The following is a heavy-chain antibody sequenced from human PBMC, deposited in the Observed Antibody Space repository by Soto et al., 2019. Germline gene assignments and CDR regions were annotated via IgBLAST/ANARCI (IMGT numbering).Heavy chain of an antibody. D-gene: IGHD2-15*01. CDR2: ISDSSGRT. J-gene: IGHJ3*02. CDR1: GFTFSNYA. Sequence: EVQLLESGGGLVQPGGSLRLSCAASGFTFSNYAMNWVRQAAGKGLAWVSAISDSSGRTYYADSVKGRFTVSRDNSKNTLYLQLNSLRAEDSAVYYCAKAQYCSGGSCYGWGDAFDIWGQGTMVTVSS. CDR3: AKAQYCSGGSCYGWGDAFDI. V-gene: IGHV3-23*01.